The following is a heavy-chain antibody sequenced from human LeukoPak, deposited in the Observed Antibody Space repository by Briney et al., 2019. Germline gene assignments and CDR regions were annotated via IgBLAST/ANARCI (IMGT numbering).Heavy chain of an antibody. CDR2: IYYSGST. D-gene: IGHD1-26*01. J-gene: IGHJ6*04. CDR3: ARGGGRRYYYYGMDV. Sequence: SETLSLTCTVSGGSISSGDYYWSWIRQPPGKGLEWIGYIYYSGSTYYNPSLKSRVTISVDTSKNQFSLKLSPVTAADTAVYYCARGGGRRYYYYGMDVWGKGTTVTVSS. CDR1: GGSISSGDYY. V-gene: IGHV4-30-4*01.